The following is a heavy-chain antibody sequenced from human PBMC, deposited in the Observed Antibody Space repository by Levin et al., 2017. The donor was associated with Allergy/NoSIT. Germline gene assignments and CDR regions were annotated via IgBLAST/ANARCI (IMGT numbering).Heavy chain of an antibody. CDR1: GFTFSTYT. CDR3: ARAGTGGSYFDY. J-gene: IGHJ4*02. Sequence: GESLKISCAASGFTFSTYTMNCVRQAPGKGLEWVSSISSSSGDIYYADSVKGRFTISRDNAKNSLYLQMNSLRAEDTAVYYCARAGTGGSYFDYWGQGTLVTVSS. V-gene: IGHV3-21*01. D-gene: IGHD3-16*01. CDR2: ISSSSGDI.